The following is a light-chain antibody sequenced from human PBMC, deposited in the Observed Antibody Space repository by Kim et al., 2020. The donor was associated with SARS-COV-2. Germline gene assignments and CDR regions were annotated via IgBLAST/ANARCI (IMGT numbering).Light chain of an antibody. V-gene: IGKV3-20*01. J-gene: IGKJ1*01. CDR1: QRVRSPS. CDR2: GAS. Sequence: SPWERATLSCRASQRVRSPSLGWYQQKPGQAPRLLIYGASSRATGIPDRFSGSGSGTDFTLTISRLEPEDFAVYYCQQYGSSPRTFGQGTKVDIK. CDR3: QQYGSSPRT.